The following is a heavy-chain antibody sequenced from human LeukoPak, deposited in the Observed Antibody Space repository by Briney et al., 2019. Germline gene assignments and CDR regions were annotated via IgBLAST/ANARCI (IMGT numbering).Heavy chain of an antibody. CDR2: ISGSGGST. Sequence: PGGSLRLSCAASGFTFSSYAMSWVRQAPGKGLEWVSAISGSGGSTYYADSVKGRFTISRDNSKNTLYLQMNSLRAEDTAVYYCAKTRPHDSSGYGPSYYYYMDVWGKGTTVTVSS. CDR1: GFTFSSYA. D-gene: IGHD3-22*01. J-gene: IGHJ6*03. CDR3: AKTRPHDSSGYGPSYYYYMDV. V-gene: IGHV3-23*01.